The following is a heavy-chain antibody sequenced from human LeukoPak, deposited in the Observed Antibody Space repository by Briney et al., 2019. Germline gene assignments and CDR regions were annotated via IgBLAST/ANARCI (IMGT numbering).Heavy chain of an antibody. CDR3: AKAYYDSTGYYGH. CDR2: ISGSGGST. D-gene: IGHD3-22*01. CDR1: GFTFSSYA. J-gene: IGHJ4*02. V-gene: IGHV3-23*01. Sequence: GGSLRLSCAASGFTFSSYAMSWVRQAPGKGLEWVSTISGSGGSTYYADSVKGRFTISRDNSKNTLYLQMNSLRAEDTAVYYCAKAYYDSTGYYGHWGQGTLVTVSS.